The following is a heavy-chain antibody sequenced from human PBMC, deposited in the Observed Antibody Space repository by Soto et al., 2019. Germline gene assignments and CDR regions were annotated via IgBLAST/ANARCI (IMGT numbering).Heavy chain of an antibody. CDR1: GGSISSSSYY. J-gene: IGHJ6*02. CDR3: ARRWYSSSSIWTSLYYYYGMDV. D-gene: IGHD6-6*01. CDR2: IYYSGST. V-gene: IGHV4-39*01. Sequence: PSETLSLTCTVSGGSISSSSYYWGWIRQPPGKGLEWIGSIYYSGSTYYNPSLKSRVTISVDTSKNQFSLKLSSVTAADTAVYYCARRWYSSSSIWTSLYYYYGMDVWGQGTTVTVSS.